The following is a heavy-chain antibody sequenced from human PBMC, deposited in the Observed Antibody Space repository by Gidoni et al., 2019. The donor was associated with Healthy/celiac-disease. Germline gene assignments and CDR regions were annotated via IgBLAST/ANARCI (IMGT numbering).Heavy chain of an antibody. CDR3: ARQTLRWELLRDMDY. V-gene: IGHV4-39*01. CDR1: GGSISSSSYY. CDR2: IYYSGST. J-gene: IGHJ4*02. D-gene: IGHD1-26*01. Sequence: QLQLQESGPGLVKPSETLSLTCTVSGGSISSSSYYWGWIRQPPGKGLEWIGSIYYSGSTYYNPSLKSRVTISVDTSKNQFSLKLSSVTAADTAVYYCARQTLRWELLRDMDYWGQGTLVTVSS.